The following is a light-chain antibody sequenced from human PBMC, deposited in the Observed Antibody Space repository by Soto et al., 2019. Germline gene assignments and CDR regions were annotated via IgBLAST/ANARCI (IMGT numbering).Light chain of an antibody. CDR3: VQYFNYPFS. Sequence: DIQMTQSPSTLSASVGDRVSVTCRASQGIGWSLAWYQQKPGKAPNILIYEASYLESGVPSRFSGSASGAAFILTISSLQPDDFATYYCVQYFNYPFSFGGGTKVEIK. CDR2: EAS. V-gene: IGKV1-5*03. CDR1: QGIGWS. J-gene: IGKJ4*01.